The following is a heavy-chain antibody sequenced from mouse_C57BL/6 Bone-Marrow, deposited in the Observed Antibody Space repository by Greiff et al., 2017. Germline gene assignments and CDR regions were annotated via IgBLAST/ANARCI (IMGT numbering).Heavy chain of an antibody. Sequence: DVMLVESGEGLVKPGGSLKLSCAASGFTFSSYAMSWVRQTPEKRLEWVAYISSGGDYIYYADTVKGRFTISRDNARNTLYLQMRSLKSEDTAMYYCTRDSDYPLAYWGQGTMVTVSA. J-gene: IGHJ3*01. CDR3: TRDSDYPLAY. V-gene: IGHV5-9-1*02. CDR2: ISSGGDYI. CDR1: GFTFSSYA. D-gene: IGHD2-4*01.